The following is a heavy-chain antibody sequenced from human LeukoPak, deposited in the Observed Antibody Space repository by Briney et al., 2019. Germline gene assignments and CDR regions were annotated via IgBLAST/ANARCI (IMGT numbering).Heavy chain of an antibody. CDR3: ARLKNLRYNWNGLGY. CDR2: INPNSGGT. J-gene: IGHJ4*02. Sequence: ASVKVSCKASGYTFTGYYMHWVRQATGQGLEWMGWINPNSGGTNYAQKFQGRVTMTRDTSISTAYMELSRLRSDDTAVYYCARLKNLRYNWNGLGYWGQGTLVTVSS. V-gene: IGHV1-2*02. D-gene: IGHD1-1*01. CDR1: GYTFTGYY.